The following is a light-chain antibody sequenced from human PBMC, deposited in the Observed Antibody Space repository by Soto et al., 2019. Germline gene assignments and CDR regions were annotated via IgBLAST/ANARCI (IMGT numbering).Light chain of an antibody. CDR1: QSINGY. CDR2: AVS. Sequence: DIQMTQSPSSLSASVGDRVTITCRASQSINGYLNWYQQKLGEAPNLLIYAVSSLQSGVPSRFSCSGSGTVITLTISSLHREDVASYFCQQSMTVPLTFGGGTKVEIK. V-gene: IGKV1-39*01. J-gene: IGKJ4*02. CDR3: QQSMTVPLT.